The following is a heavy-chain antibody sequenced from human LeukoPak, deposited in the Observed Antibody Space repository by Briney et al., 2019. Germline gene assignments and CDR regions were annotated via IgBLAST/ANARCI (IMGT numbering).Heavy chain of an antibody. J-gene: IGHJ4*02. V-gene: IGHV1-8*03. CDR2: MNPNSGNT. Sequence: ASVKVSCKASGYTFTSYDINWVRQATGQGLEWMGWMNPNSGNTGYAQKFQGRVTITRNTSISTAYMELSSLRSEDTAVYYCARGRGWELTFDYWGQGTLVTVSS. CDR3: ARGRGWELTFDY. CDR1: GYTFTSYD. D-gene: IGHD1-26*01.